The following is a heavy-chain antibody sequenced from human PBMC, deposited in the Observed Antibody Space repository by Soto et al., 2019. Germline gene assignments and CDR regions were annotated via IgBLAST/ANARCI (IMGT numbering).Heavy chain of an antibody. J-gene: IGHJ6*02. V-gene: IGHV3-23*01. CDR2: ISGSGGST. CDR1: GFTFSSYA. D-gene: IGHD6-13*01. Sequence: EVQLLESGGGLVQPGGSLRLSCAASGFTFSSYAMSWVRQAPGKGLEWASAISGSGGSTYYADSVKGRFTISRDNSKNTLYLQMNSLRAEDTAVYYCAKDEEYSSSWSGDYGMDVWGQGTTVTVSS. CDR3: AKDEEYSSSWSGDYGMDV.